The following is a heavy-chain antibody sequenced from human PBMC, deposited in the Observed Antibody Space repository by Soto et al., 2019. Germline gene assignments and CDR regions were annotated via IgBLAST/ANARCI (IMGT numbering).Heavy chain of an antibody. CDR1: GFTFRSYA. D-gene: IGHD3-3*01. CDR2: ISESGSKT. J-gene: IGHJ6*02. Sequence: EGQLLESVGGLVQPGGSLRLSCVASGFTFRSYAMAWVRQAPGKGLEWVSGISESGSKTNYAESVRGRFSISRDNSRNTLSLLMNNVAAEDTAIYYCAKDRATIFGVVWKYGMDVWGQGTTVSVSS. CDR3: AKDRATIFGVVWKYGMDV. V-gene: IGHV3-23*01.